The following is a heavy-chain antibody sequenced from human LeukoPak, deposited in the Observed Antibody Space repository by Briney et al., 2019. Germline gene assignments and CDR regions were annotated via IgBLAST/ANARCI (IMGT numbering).Heavy chain of an antibody. Sequence: ASVKVSCKASGYTFTSYGISWVRQAPGQGLEWMGWISAYNGNTIYAQKFQGRVTMTEDTSTDTAYMELSSLRSEDTAVYYCATDLGGSYYEYYFDYWSQGTLVTVSS. CDR3: ATDLGGSYYEYYFDY. CDR2: ISAYNGNT. D-gene: IGHD1-26*01. CDR1: GYTFTSYG. J-gene: IGHJ4*02. V-gene: IGHV1-18*01.